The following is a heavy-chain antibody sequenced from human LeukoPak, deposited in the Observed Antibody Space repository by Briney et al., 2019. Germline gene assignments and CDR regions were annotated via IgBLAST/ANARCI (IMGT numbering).Heavy chain of an antibody. J-gene: IGHJ5*02. CDR1: GDSISSSSYY. V-gene: IGHV4-39*07. CDR2: MYYRGST. D-gene: IGHD3-10*01. CDR3: ARTGIRMVRGEPEFDP. Sequence: SETLSLTCTVSGDSISSSSYYWGWIRQPPGKGLEWIGSMYYRGSTYYNPSLKSRVTISVDTSKNQFSLKLSSVTAADTAVYYCARTGIRMVRGEPEFDPWGQGTLVTVSS.